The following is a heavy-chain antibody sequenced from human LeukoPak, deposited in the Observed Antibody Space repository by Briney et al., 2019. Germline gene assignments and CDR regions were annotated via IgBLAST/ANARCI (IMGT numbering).Heavy chain of an antibody. J-gene: IGHJ5*02. CDR1: GGSISSGSYY. D-gene: IGHD3-9*01. Sequence: PSETLSLTCTVSGGSISSGSYYWSWIRQPAGKGLEWIGRIYTSGSTNYNPSLKSRVTISVDTSKNQFSLKLSSVTAADTAVYYCARAHYDILTGYTPRESQYNWFDPWGQGTLVTVSS. V-gene: IGHV4-61*02. CDR2: IYTSGST. CDR3: ARAHYDILTGYTPRESQYNWFDP.